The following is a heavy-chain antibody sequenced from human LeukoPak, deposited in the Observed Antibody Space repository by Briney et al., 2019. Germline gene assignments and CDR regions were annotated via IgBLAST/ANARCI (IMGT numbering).Heavy chain of an antibody. CDR3: AKEAGYNSEFDY. CDR2: ISWNSGSI. J-gene: IGHJ4*02. D-gene: IGHD5-12*01. CDR1: GFTVSSNY. V-gene: IGHV3-9*01. Sequence: GGSLRLSCAASGFTVSSNYMSWVRQAPGKGLEWVSGISWNSGSIGYADSVKGRFTISRDNAKNSLYLQMNSLRAEDTALYYCAKEAGYNSEFDYWGQGTLVTVSS.